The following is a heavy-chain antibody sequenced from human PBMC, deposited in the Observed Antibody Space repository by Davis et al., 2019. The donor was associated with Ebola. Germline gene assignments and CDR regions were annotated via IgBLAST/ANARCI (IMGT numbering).Heavy chain of an antibody. Sequence: GESLKISCAASGFTFSDYYMSWIRHAPGKALEWVSYISSSSSYTNYAESVKGRFTISSDNAKNSLYLQMNSLRAEDTAVYYCARGYYDSSGYYDYWGQGTLVTVSS. CDR1: GFTFSDYY. V-gene: IGHV3-11*06. D-gene: IGHD3-22*01. CDR3: ARGYYDSSGYYDY. CDR2: ISSSSSYT. J-gene: IGHJ4*02.